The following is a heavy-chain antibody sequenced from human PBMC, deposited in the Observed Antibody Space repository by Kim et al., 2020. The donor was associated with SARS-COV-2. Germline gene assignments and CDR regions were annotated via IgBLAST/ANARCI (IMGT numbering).Heavy chain of an antibody. Sequence: YAQKFQGRVTMTEDTSTDTAYMELSSLRSEDTAVYYCATGPIRRTTWFDPWGQGTLVTVSS. V-gene: IGHV1-24*01. J-gene: IGHJ5*02. D-gene: IGHD1-1*01. CDR3: ATGPIRRTTWFDP.